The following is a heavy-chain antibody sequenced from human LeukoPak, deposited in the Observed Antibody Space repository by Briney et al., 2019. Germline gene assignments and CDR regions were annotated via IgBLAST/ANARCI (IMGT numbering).Heavy chain of an antibody. V-gene: IGHV1-18*01. Sequence: ASVKVSCKASGYPFTSYGISWARQAPGQGLECMGWISAYNGNTNYAQKLQGRVTMTTDTSTSTAYMELRSLRSDDTAVYYCARDGFRIQLWFSFDYWGQGTLVTVSS. D-gene: IGHD5-18*01. J-gene: IGHJ4*02. CDR2: ISAYNGNT. CDR1: GYPFTSYG. CDR3: ARDGFRIQLWFSFDY.